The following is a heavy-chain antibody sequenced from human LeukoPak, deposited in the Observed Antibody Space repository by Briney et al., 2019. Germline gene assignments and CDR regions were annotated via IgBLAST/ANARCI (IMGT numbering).Heavy chain of an antibody. D-gene: IGHD2-15*01. V-gene: IGHV4-4*07. J-gene: IGHJ6*03. CDR2: IYTSGST. CDR3: ARGYCSGGSCYSRYRYYYYMDV. CDR1: GGSISSYY. Sequence: SETLSLTCTVSGGSISSYYWSWIRQPAGKGLEWIGRIYTSGSTNYNPSLKSRVTISVDTSKNQFSLKLSSVTAADTAVYYCARGYCSGGSCYSRYRYYYYMDVWGKGTTVTVSS.